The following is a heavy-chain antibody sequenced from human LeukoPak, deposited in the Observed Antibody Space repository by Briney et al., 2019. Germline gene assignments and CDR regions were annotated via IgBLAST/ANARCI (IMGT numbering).Heavy chain of an antibody. CDR1: GYTFTSYA. CDR2: INPSGGST. D-gene: IGHD2-15*01. Sequence: GASVKVSCKPSGYTFTSYALSWVRQAPGQGLEWMGIINPSGGSTSYAQKFQGRVTMTRDTSTSTVYMELSSLRSEDTAVYYCARVLRHCSGGSCYYFDYWGQGTLVTVSS. V-gene: IGHV1-46*01. CDR3: ARVLRHCSGGSCYYFDY. J-gene: IGHJ4*02.